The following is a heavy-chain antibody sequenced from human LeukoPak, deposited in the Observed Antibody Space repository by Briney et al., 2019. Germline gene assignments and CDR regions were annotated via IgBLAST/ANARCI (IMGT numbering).Heavy chain of an antibody. D-gene: IGHD4-23*01. Sequence: PSETLSLTCTVSGGSISSGGYYWSWIRQHPGKGLEWIGYIYYSGSTYYNPSLKSRVTISVDTSKNQFSLKLSSVTAADTAVYYCARDSTNYSGSDAFDIWGQGTMVTVSS. V-gene: IGHV4-31*03. J-gene: IGHJ3*02. CDR3: ARDSTNYSGSDAFDI. CDR1: GGSISSGGYY. CDR2: IYYSGST.